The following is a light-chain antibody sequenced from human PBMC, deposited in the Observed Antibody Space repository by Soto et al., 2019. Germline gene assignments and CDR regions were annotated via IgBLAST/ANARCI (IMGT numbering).Light chain of an antibody. Sequence: QSVLTQPASVSGSPGQSITISCTGTSSDVGGYSFVSWYQQLPGKAPKLVIYDVNNRPSGVSNRFSGSKSGNTASLTISGLQTEDEADYYCNSYTSSSTYVFGTG. CDR1: SSDVGGYSF. V-gene: IGLV2-14*03. CDR2: DVN. J-gene: IGLJ1*01. CDR3: NSYTSSSTYV.